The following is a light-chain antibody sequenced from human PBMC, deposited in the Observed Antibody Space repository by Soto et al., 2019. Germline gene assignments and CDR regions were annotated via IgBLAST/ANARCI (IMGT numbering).Light chain of an antibody. J-gene: IGKJ1*01. CDR2: GAS. CDR1: QSVSSN. V-gene: IGKV3-15*01. CDR3: QQYNNWPPWT. Sequence: EIVMTQSPATLSVSPGERATISCRASQSVSSNLAWYQQKPGQAPRLLIYGASTRATGIPARFSGSGSGTEFTLTISSLQSEDVSVYYCQQYNNWPPWTFGQGTKVEIK.